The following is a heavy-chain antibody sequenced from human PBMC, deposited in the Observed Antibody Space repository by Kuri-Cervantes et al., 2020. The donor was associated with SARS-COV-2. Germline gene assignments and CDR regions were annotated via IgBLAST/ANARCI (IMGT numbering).Heavy chain of an antibody. CDR2: INHSGST. V-gene: IGHV4-34*01. CDR1: GGSFSGYY. J-gene: IGHJ3*02. CDR3: AISLATGGAFDI. D-gene: IGHD7-27*01. Sequence: ESLKISCAVYGGSFSGYYWSWIRQPPGKGLEWIGEINHSGSTNYNPSLKSRVTVSVDTSKNQFSLKLSSVTAADTAVYYCAISLATGGAFDIWGQGTMVTVSS.